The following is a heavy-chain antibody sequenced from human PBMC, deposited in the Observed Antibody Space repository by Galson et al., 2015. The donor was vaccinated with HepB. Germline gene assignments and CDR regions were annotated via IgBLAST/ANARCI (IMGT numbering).Heavy chain of an antibody. CDR3: ARDYGHYYKSGALPFHYFDL. CDR1: GFSVTHNY. Sequence: SLRLSCAVSGFSVTHNYMTWVRQAPGMGPEWVSSIYGDNNAYYGEPVKGRFTVSRDESKNVLYLQMNDLRVEDTAVYYCARDYGHYYKSGALPFHYFDLWGQGILVTVSS. J-gene: IGHJ5*02. CDR2: IYGDNNA. V-gene: IGHV3-53*01. D-gene: IGHD3-10*01.